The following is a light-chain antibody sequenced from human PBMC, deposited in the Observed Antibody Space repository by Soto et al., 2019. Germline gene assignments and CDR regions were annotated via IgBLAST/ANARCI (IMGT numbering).Light chain of an antibody. CDR1: GSNIGSNY. CDR2: RNN. Sequence: QAVVTQPPSASGTPGQRVTISCSGSGSNIGSNYVYWYQQLPGTAPKLLIYRNNQRPSGVPDRFSGSKSGTSASLAISGLRSEDEADYYCVAWDDSLSGGVFGTGTKVTVL. CDR3: VAWDDSLSGGV. V-gene: IGLV1-47*01. J-gene: IGLJ1*01.